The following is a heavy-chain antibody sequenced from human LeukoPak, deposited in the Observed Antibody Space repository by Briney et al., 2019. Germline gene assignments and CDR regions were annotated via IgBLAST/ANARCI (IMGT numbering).Heavy chain of an antibody. J-gene: IGHJ4*02. CDR3: ARDVALSYCGGDCLPEY. D-gene: IGHD2-21*02. V-gene: IGHV4-4*07. CDR2: IYTSGST. CDR1: GGSISDYF. Sequence: SETLSLTCTVSGGSISDYFWSWIRQPAGKGLEWIGRIYTSGSTDYNPSLKSRVTMSVDTSNNRFSLKPSSVTAADTAMYYCARDVALSYCGGDCLPEYWGQGTLVTVSP.